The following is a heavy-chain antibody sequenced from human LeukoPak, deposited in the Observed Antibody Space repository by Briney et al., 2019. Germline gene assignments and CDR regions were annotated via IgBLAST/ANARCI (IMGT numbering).Heavy chain of an antibody. CDR1: GFPFSSYA. J-gene: IGHJ4*02. D-gene: IGHD3-22*01. CDR2: VSGSGGTT. CDR3: AKSDYYDSSGHPSSFEY. V-gene: IGHV3-23*01. Sequence: GVLRLSCAASGFPFSSYAMSWVRQAPGRALEWVPAVSGSGGTTYYADSVKGRFTISRDNSKNTLYLQMNSLRAEDTAVYYCAKSDYYDSSGHPSSFEYWGQGTLVTVSS.